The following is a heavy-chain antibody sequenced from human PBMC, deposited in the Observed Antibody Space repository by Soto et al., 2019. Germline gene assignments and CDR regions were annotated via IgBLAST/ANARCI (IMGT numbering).Heavy chain of an antibody. D-gene: IGHD1-26*01. CDR3: ARGTLSYANLYYYYGMDV. J-gene: IGHJ6*02. Sequence: ASVKVSCKASGGTFSSYAISWVRQAPGQGLEWMGGIIPIFGTANYAQKFQGRVTITADESTSTAYMELSSLRSEDTAVYYCARGTLSYANLYYYYGMDVWGQGTTVTVS. V-gene: IGHV1-69*13. CDR2: IIPIFGTA. CDR1: GGTFSSYA.